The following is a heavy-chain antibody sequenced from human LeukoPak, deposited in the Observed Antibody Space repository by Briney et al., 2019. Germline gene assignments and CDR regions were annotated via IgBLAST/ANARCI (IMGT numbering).Heavy chain of an antibody. D-gene: IGHD3-22*01. Sequence: SETLSLTCTVSGGSVSGYYWSWVRQPAGKGLEFIGRISTSGSPDYNPSLKSRVTMSLDRSQIQFSPRLSSVTAADTAVYFCARFFYDSSGYYYPDYWGQGTLVTVSS. J-gene: IGHJ4*02. CDR1: GGSVSGYY. CDR3: ARFFYDSSGYYYPDY. V-gene: IGHV4-4*07. CDR2: ISTSGSP.